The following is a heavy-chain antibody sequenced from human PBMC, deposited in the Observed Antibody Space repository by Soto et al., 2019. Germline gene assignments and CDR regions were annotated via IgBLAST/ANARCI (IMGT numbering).Heavy chain of an antibody. J-gene: IGHJ4*02. D-gene: IGHD3-10*01. CDR2: ISSSGSTI. Sequence: EVQLVESGGGLVQPGGSLRLSCAASGFTFSSYEMNWVRQAPGKGLEWVSYISSSGSTIYYADSVKGRFTISRDNAKNSLYLQMNSLRAEDTAVYYCARVFYGSGSYHSLDYWGQGTLVTVSS. CDR1: GFTFSSYE. V-gene: IGHV3-48*03. CDR3: ARVFYGSGSYHSLDY.